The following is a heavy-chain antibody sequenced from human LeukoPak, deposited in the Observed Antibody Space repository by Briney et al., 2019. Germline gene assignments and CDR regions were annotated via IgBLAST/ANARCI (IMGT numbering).Heavy chain of an antibody. CDR1: GFTFSSYA. Sequence: PGGSLRLSCAASGFTFSSYAMTWVRQAPGKGLEWVTAISGSGGSTYYADSVKGWFTISRDNSKNTLYLQMNSLRAEDTAVYYCAKGVVPAAFRVPMDVWGQGTTVTVSS. D-gene: IGHD2-2*01. CDR2: ISGSGGST. V-gene: IGHV3-23*01. J-gene: IGHJ6*02. CDR3: AKGVVPAAFRVPMDV.